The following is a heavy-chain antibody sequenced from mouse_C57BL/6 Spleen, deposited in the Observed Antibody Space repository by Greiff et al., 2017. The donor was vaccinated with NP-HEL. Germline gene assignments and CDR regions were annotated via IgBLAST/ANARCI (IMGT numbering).Heavy chain of an antibody. CDR3: TTSIPGFAY. CDR1: GFNIKDDY. CDR2: IDPENGDT. V-gene: IGHV14-4*01. J-gene: IGHJ3*01. Sequence: VQLQQSGAELVRPGASVKLSCTASGFNIKDDYMHWVKQRPEQGLEWIGWIDPENGDTEYASKLQGKATITADTSSNTAYLQLSSLTSEDTAVYYCTTSIPGFAYWGQGTLVTVSA. D-gene: IGHD5-1-1*01.